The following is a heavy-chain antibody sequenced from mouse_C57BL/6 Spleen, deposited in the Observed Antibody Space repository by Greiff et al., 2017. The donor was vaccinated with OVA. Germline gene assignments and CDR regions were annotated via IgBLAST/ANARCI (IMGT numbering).Heavy chain of an antibody. D-gene: IGHD1-1*01. J-gene: IGHJ2*01. CDR3: ARDEYYYGRPYYFDY. CDR1: GYTFTEYT. V-gene: IGHV1-62-2*01. CDR2: FYPGSGSI. Sequence: QVQLKQSGAELVKPGASVKLSCKASGYTFTEYTIHWVKQRSGQGLEWIGWFYPGSGSIKYNEKFKDKATLTADKSSSTVYMESSRLTSENSVDYFCARDEYYYGRPYYFDYWGQGTTLTVSS.